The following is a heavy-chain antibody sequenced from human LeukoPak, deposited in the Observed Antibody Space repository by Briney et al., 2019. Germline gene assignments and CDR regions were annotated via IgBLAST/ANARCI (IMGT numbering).Heavy chain of an antibody. J-gene: IGHJ4*02. CDR3: ARDMATVTTSPSDY. V-gene: IGHV3-7*01. CDR1: GFTFSNYW. D-gene: IGHD4-17*01. CDR2: IKQDGSEK. Sequence: PGGSLRLSCAASGFTFSNYWMSWVRQAPGKGLEWVANIKQDGSEKYYVDSVKGRFTISRDNAKNSLYLQMNSLRAEDTAVYYCARDMATVTTSPSDYWGQGTLVTVSS.